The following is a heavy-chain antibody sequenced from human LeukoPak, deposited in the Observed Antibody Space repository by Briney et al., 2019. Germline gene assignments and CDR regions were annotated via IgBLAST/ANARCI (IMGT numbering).Heavy chain of an antibody. V-gene: IGHV3-66*02. J-gene: IGHJ4*02. Sequence: GGSVRLFCAASGFTVSSNYLRWVSQAPGKGLEWVSVIYSGGSTYYAASVKGRFTISSDSSNNTLYIQMNSLRAEDTAVYYCARMMYGVIAEYYFYYCGQGTLVTVSS. D-gene: IGHD3-16*02. CDR1: GFTVSSNY. CDR2: IYSGGST. CDR3: ARMMYGVIAEYYFYY.